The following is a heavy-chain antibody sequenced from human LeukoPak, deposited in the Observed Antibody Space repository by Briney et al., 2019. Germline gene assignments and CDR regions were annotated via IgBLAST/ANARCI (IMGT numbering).Heavy chain of an antibody. J-gene: IGHJ4*02. Sequence: SGGSLRLSCAASGFTFDDYAMHWVRQAPGKGLEWVSGISWNSGSIGYADSVKGRFTISRDNAKNSLYLQMNSLRTEDMALYYCAKEGIAEAGFDYWGQGTLVTVSS. CDR1: GFTFDDYA. CDR3: AKEGIAEAGFDY. D-gene: IGHD6-13*01. V-gene: IGHV3-9*03. CDR2: ISWNSGSI.